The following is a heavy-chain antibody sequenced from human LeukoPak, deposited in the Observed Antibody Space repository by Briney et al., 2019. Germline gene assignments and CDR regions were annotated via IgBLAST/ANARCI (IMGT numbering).Heavy chain of an antibody. CDR2: IYTSGTI. D-gene: IGHD3-10*01. V-gene: IGHV4-4*07. Sequence: PSETLSLTCTVSGGSISSYYWSWIRQPAETALEWIGRIYTSGTITYNPSLKSRVTMSVDTSKNQFSLKLSSVTAADTAVYYCARDSGTTGEVKFDPWGQGTLVTVSS. J-gene: IGHJ5*02. CDR1: GGSISSYY. CDR3: ARDSGTTGEVKFDP.